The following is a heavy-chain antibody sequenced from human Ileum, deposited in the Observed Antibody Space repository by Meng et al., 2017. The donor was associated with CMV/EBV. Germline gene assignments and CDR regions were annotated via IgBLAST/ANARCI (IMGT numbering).Heavy chain of an antibody. CDR1: GFDFSSHA. CDR3: VRSPLSAARDFYFDH. V-gene: IGHV3-30*04. CDR2: VSYDGTNT. D-gene: IGHD2-15*01. J-gene: IGHJ4*02. Sequence: GESLKISCAASGFDFSSHAMHWVRQAPGKGLEWMAVVSYDGTNTYHADSILGRFTVSRDNNRNTVSLQMKRVTSDDTGLYYCVRSPLSAARDFYFDHWGQGAQVTVSS.